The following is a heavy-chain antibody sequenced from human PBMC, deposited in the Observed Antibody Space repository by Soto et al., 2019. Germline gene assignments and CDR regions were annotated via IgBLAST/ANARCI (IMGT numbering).Heavy chain of an antibody. V-gene: IGHV4-59*01. J-gene: IGHJ3*02. D-gene: IGHD4-17*01. Sequence: SETLSLTCTVSGGSISSYYWSWIRQPPGKGLEWIGYIYYSGSTNYNPSLKSRVTISVDTSKNQFSLKLSSVTAADTAVYYCARVEYYGDYALAFEIWGQGTMVTVSS. CDR3: ARVEYYGDYALAFEI. CDR1: GGSISSYY. CDR2: IYYSGST.